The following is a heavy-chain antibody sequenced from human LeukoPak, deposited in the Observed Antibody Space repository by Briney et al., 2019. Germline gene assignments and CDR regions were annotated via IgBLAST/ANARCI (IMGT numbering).Heavy chain of an antibody. CDR1: GGSFSGYY. CDR2: INHSGST. Sequence: SETLSLTCAVYGGSFSGYYWSWIRQPPGKGLEWIGEINHSGSTNYNPSLKSRVTISVDTSKNQFSLKLSSVTAADTAVYYCAXYSSSSAFGYWGQGTLVTVSS. CDR3: AXYSSSSAFGY. V-gene: IGHV4-34*01. D-gene: IGHD6-6*01. J-gene: IGHJ4*02.